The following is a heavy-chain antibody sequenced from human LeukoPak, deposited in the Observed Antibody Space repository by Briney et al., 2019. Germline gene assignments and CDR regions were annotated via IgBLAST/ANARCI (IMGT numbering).Heavy chain of an antibody. CDR2: ISYDGSNK. CDR1: GFTFSSYA. Sequence: GGSLRLSCAASGFTFSSYAMHWVRQAPGKGLEWVAVISYDGSNKYYADSVKGRFTISRDNSKNTLYLQMNSLRAEDTAVYYCAKDYLYYYGSGSYYEPPDYWGQGTLVTVSS. D-gene: IGHD3-10*01. J-gene: IGHJ4*02. CDR3: AKDYLYYYGSGSYYEPPDY. V-gene: IGHV3-30*04.